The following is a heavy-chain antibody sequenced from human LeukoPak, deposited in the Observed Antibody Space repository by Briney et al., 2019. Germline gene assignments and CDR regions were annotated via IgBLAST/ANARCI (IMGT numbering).Heavy chain of an antibody. J-gene: IGHJ5*02. V-gene: IGHV4-39*07. CDR2: IYYSGST. D-gene: IGHD2-2*01. Sequence: SETLSLTCTVTGGSISSSSYYWGWIRQPPGKGLEWIGSIYYSGSTYYNPSLKSRVTISVDTSKNQFSLKLSSVTAADTAVYYCARDSFEGIVVVPAWGQGTLVTVSS. CDR1: GGSISSSSYY. CDR3: ARDSFEGIVVVPA.